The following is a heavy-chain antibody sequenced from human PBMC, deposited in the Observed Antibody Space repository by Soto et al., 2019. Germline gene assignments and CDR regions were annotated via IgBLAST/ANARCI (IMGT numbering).Heavy chain of an antibody. CDR3: AKGTGKISARPSYIDY. CDR2: ISYDGSNK. Sequence: GESLKISCAASGFTFSSYGMHWVRQAPGKGLEWVAVISYDGSNKYYADSVKGRFTISRDNSKNTLYLQMNSLRAEDTAVYYCAKGTGKISARPSYIDYWGQGTLVTVSS. CDR1: GFTFSSYG. J-gene: IGHJ4*02. V-gene: IGHV3-30*18. D-gene: IGHD6-6*01.